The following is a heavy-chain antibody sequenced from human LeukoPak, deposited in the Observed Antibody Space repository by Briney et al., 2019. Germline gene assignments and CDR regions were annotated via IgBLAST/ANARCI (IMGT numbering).Heavy chain of an antibody. D-gene: IGHD3-10*01. CDR2: INPNSGGT. Sequence: ASVKVSCKASGYTFTGSYIHWVRRAPGQGLEWMGWINPNSGGTNYAQKFQGRVTMTRDTSISTAYMELSRLRSDDTAVYYCARDSSDYYGSGSSPSYYFDYWGQGTLVTVSS. V-gene: IGHV1-2*02. CDR1: GYTFTGSY. CDR3: ARDSSDYYGSGSSPSYYFDY. J-gene: IGHJ4*02.